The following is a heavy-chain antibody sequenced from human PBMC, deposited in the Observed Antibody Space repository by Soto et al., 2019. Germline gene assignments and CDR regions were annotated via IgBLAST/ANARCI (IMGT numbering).Heavy chain of an antibody. CDR1: GGTFSSYA. V-gene: IGHV1-69*13. Sequence: ASVKVSCKASGGTFSSYAISWVRQAPGQGLEWMGGIIPIFGTANYAQKFQGRVTITADESTSTAYMELSSLRSEDTAVYYCARARWGGATTKPFDYWGQGTLVTVSS. CDR2: IIPIFGTA. D-gene: IGHD1-26*01. CDR3: ARARWGGATTKPFDY. J-gene: IGHJ4*02.